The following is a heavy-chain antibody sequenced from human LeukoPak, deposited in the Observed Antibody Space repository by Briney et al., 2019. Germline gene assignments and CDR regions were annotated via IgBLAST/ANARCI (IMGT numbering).Heavy chain of an antibody. Sequence: GGSLRLSCAASGFTFSTYGMSWVRQAPGKGLEWVSGVSGSGDSTYYADSVKGRFTIFRDNSKNTLYLQMNNLRAEDTAVFYCAKGITSPSTGRDFDYWGQGTLVTVSS. CDR2: VSGSGDST. V-gene: IGHV3-23*01. CDR3: AKGITSPSTGRDFDY. D-gene: IGHD2-2*01. CDR1: GFTFSTYG. J-gene: IGHJ4*02.